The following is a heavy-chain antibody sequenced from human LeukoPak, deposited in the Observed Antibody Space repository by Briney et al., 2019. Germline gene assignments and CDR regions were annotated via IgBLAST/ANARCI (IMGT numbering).Heavy chain of an antibody. D-gene: IGHD3-22*01. Sequence: SETLSLTCTVSGGSTSSGGYYWSWIRQHPGKGLEWIGYIYYSGSTYYNPSLKSRVTISVDTSKNQFSLKLSSVTAADTAVYYCAREIGVVVRFGAFDIWGQGTMVTVSS. J-gene: IGHJ3*02. CDR2: IYYSGST. CDR1: GGSTSSGGYY. V-gene: IGHV4-31*03. CDR3: AREIGVVVRFGAFDI.